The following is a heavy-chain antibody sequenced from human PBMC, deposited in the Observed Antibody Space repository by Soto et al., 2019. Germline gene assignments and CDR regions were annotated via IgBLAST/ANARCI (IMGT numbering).Heavy chain of an antibody. J-gene: IGHJ3*02. CDR1: GGTFSCYA. CDR2: IIPIFGTA. Sequence: SVKVSCKASGGTFSCYAISWVRQAPGQGLEWMGGIIPIFGTANYAQKFQGRVTITADESTSTAYMELSSLRSEDTAVYYCAREPVDTAMVGAFDIWGQGTMVTVSS. V-gene: IGHV1-69*13. D-gene: IGHD5-18*01. CDR3: AREPVDTAMVGAFDI.